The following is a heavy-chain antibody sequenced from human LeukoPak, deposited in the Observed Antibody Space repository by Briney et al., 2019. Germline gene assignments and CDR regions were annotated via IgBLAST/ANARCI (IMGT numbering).Heavy chain of an antibody. D-gene: IGHD1-26*01. J-gene: IGHJ4*02. CDR3: ARGRRGSYLRYFDY. CDR1: GGSLSGYY. V-gene: IGHV4-34*01. CDR2: INHSGST. Sequence: PSETLSLTCAVYGGSLSGYYWSWIRQPPGKGLEWIGEINHSGSTNYNPSLKSRVTISVDTSKNQFSLKLSSVTAADTAVYYCARGRRGSYLRYFDYWGQGTLVTVSS.